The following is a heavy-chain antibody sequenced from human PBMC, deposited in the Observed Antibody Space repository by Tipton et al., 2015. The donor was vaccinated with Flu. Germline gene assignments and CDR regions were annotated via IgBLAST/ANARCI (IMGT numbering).Heavy chain of an antibody. J-gene: IGHJ2*01. D-gene: IGHD5/OR15-5a*01. CDR2: INHSGST. CDR3: ARGPLLDL. Sequence: TLSLTCAVYGGSFSGYYWSWSRQPPGKGLEWIGEINHSGSTNYNPSLKSRVTISVDTPKNQFSLKLSSVTAADTAVYYCARGPLLDLWGRGTLVTVSS. V-gene: IGHV4-34*01. CDR1: GGSFSGYY.